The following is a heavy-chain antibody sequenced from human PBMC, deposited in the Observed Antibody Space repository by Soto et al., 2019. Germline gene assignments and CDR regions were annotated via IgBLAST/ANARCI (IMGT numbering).Heavy chain of an antibody. CDR1: GGSISSGGYY. D-gene: IGHD3-9*01. CDR2: IYYSGST. CDR3: ARKGYDILTGYYTRGYFDY. V-gene: IGHV4-31*03. J-gene: IGHJ4*02. Sequence: TLSLTCTVSGGSISSGGYYWSWIRQHPGNGLEWIGYIYYSGSTYYNPSLKSRVTISVDTSKNQFSLKLSSVTAADTAVYYCARKGYDILTGYYTRGYFDYWGQGTLVTVSS.